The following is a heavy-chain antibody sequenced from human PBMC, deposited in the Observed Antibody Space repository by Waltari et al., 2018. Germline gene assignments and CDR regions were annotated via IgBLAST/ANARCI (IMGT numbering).Heavy chain of an antibody. CDR3: ARRWRGFRELLRGDASDI. Sequence: EVQLVESGGGLVQPGGSLRLSCAASGFTFSSYSMNWVRQAPGKGLEWVSYISSSSSTIYYADSVKGRFTISRDNAKNSLYLQMNSLRAEDTAVYYCARRWRGFRELLRGDASDIWGQGTMVTVSS. CDR2: ISSSSSTI. D-gene: IGHD3-10*01. V-gene: IGHV3-48*04. J-gene: IGHJ3*02. CDR1: GFTFSSYS.